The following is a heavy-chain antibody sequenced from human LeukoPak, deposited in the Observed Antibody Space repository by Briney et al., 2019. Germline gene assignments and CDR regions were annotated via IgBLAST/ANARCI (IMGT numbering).Heavy chain of an antibody. CDR2: IYYSGST. J-gene: IGHJ4*02. V-gene: IGHV4-59*12. Sequence: SETLSLTCTVSGGSISSYYWSWIRQPPGKGLEWIGYIYYSGSTNYNPSLKSRVTISVDRSKNQFSLKLSSVTAADTAVYYCAREVVVEQQLVFDYWGQGTLVTVSS. CDR3: AREVVVEQQLVFDY. CDR1: GGSISSYY. D-gene: IGHD6-13*01.